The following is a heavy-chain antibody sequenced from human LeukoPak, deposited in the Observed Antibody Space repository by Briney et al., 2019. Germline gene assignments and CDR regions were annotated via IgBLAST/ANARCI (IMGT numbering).Heavy chain of an antibody. Sequence: SETLSLTCAVYGGSFSGYYWSWIRQPPGKGLEWIGEINHSGSTNYNPSLKSRVTISVDTSKNQFSLKLSSVTAADTTVYYCARPPHLMDGDYAGSSWFDPWGQGTLVTVSS. V-gene: IGHV4-34*01. CDR1: GGSFSGYY. D-gene: IGHD4-17*01. J-gene: IGHJ5*02. CDR2: INHSGST. CDR3: ARPPHLMDGDYAGSSWFDP.